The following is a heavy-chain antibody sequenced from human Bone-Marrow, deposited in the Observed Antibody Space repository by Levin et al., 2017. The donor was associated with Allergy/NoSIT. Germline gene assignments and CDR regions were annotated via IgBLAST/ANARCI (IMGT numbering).Heavy chain of an antibody. Sequence: GGSLRLSCAASGFTFSNAWMSWVRQAPGKGLEWVGRIKSKTDGGTTDYAAPVKGRFTISRDDSKNTLYLQMNSLKTEDTAVYYCTTGSPYSSSWEYFQHWGQGTLVTVSS. J-gene: IGHJ1*01. CDR1: GFTFSNAW. D-gene: IGHD6-13*01. V-gene: IGHV3-15*01. CDR2: IKSKTDGGTT. CDR3: TTGSPYSSSWEYFQH.